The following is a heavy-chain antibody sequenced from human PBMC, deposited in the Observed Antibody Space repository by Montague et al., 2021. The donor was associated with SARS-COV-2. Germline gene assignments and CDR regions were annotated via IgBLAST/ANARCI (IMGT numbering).Heavy chain of an antibody. J-gene: IGHJ4*02. D-gene: IGHD1-26*01. CDR1: GGSISSSDSY. Sequence: SETLSLTCTVSGGSISSSDSYWGWIRQPPGKGLEWIGEVDQGGKTNYNPSLKSRVTISVDTSKNQFSLNLTSVTAADAAMYYCARGTRVVGVTPGFRWWGQGTQVAVSS. CDR2: VDQGGKT. CDR3: ARGTRVVGVTPGFRW. V-gene: IGHV4-39*07.